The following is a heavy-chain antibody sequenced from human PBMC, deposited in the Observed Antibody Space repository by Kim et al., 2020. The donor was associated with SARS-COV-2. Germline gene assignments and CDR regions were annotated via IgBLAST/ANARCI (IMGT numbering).Heavy chain of an antibody. CDR3: TRVNDYYGMDV. V-gene: IGHV3-49*01. Sequence: KETSATVKGQVTNTRDASKSVAYLQMNSLKAEDTAVYYCTRVNDYYGMDVWGQGTTVTVSS. J-gene: IGHJ6*02. CDR2: K.